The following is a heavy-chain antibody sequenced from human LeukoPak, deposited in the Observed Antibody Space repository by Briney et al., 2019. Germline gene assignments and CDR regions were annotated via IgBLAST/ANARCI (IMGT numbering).Heavy chain of an antibody. V-gene: IGHV3-21*01. CDR2: ISSSSNYI. CDR1: GFTFSSYT. CDR3: ARETVVVAATLLYYFDY. J-gene: IGHJ4*02. Sequence: PGGSLRLSCAASGFTFSSYTKNWVRQAPGKGLEWVSSISSSSNYIYYADSVKGRFTISRDNAKTSLYLQMNSLRAEDTALYYCARETVVVAATLLYYFDYWGQGALVTVSS. D-gene: IGHD2-15*01.